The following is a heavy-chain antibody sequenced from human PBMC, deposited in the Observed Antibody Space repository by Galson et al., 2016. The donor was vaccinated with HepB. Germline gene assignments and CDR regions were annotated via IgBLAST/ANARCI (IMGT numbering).Heavy chain of an antibody. CDR1: GFTFSGTA. V-gene: IGHV3-73*01. J-gene: IGHJ4*03. CDR3: LAEGVDY. Sequence: SLRLSCAASGFTFSGTAMHWVRQASGKGLEWLGRIRSKVNNYATAYVAPVTGRFTISRDDSKNTAYLQMNSLKIEDTAVYYCLAEGVDYWGHGATVIVSS. CDR2: IRSKVNNYAT.